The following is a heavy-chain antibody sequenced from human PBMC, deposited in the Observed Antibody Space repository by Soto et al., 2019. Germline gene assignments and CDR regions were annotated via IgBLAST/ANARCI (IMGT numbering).Heavy chain of an antibody. CDR3: AKGLLWFGESQPYYYGMDV. Sequence: GRLRLSCASSGFTFSSYAMSWVRQAPGKGREWVSAISGSGGSTYYADSVKGRFTISRDNSKNTLYLQMNSLRAEDTAVYYCAKGLLWFGESQPYYYGMDVWGQGTTVTVSS. J-gene: IGHJ6*02. D-gene: IGHD3-10*01. V-gene: IGHV3-23*01. CDR1: GFTFSSYA. CDR2: ISGSGGST.